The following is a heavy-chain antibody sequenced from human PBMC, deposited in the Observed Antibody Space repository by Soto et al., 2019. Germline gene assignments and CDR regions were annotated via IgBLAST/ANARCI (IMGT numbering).Heavy chain of an antibody. Sequence: QVQLVESGGGVVQPGRSLRLSCAASGFTFSSYVMHWVREATGKGLEWVAVISYDGSYKYYADSVKGRFTISRDNSKNTLYLHMNSLRAEDLAVYYCAKWNWGFEYWGQCGLVTVSS. CDR2: ISYDGSYK. CDR3: AKWNWGFEY. D-gene: IGHD3-16*01. CDR1: GFTFSSYV. J-gene: IGHJ4*02. V-gene: IGHV3-30*18.